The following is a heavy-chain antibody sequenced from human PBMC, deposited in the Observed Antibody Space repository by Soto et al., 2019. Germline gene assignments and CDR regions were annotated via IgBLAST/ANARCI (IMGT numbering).Heavy chain of an antibody. V-gene: IGHV1-69*02. CDR1: GGTFSRYT. CDR3: ARGSTIVRGAPSWFDP. J-gene: IGHJ5*02. Sequence: QVQLVQSGAEVKKPGSSVKVSCKASGGTFSRYTINWVRQAPGQGLEWMGRIIPITAIANYTQKFQSRVTIPVDKSSTTAYMDLSSLRSDDTAVYYCARGSTIVRGAPSWFDPWGQGTLVTVSS. D-gene: IGHD3-10*01. CDR2: IIPITAIA.